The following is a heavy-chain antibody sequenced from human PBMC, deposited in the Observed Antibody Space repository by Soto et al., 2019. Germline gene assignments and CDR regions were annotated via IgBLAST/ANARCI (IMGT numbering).Heavy chain of an antibody. CDR2: IYYGGST. D-gene: IGHD4-4*01. Sequence: NPSETLSLTCTVSGGSISSGGYYWSWIRQHPGKGLEWIGYIYYGGSTYYNPSLKSRVTISVDTSKNQFSLKLSSVTAADTAVYYCASTPAKESGLHNPAYYYGMDVWGQGTTVTVSS. V-gene: IGHV4-31*03. CDR3: ASTPAKESGLHNPAYYYGMDV. CDR1: GGSISSGGYY. J-gene: IGHJ6*02.